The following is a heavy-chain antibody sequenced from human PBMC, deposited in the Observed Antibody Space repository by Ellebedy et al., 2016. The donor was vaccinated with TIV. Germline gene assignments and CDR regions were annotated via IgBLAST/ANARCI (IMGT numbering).Heavy chain of an antibody. CDR3: TIPPSGPNGGMDV. Sequence: PGGSLRLSCAASGFTFSGSAMHWVRQASGKGLEWVGRIRSKANSYATAYAASVKGRFTISRDDSKNTAYLQMNSLKTEDTAVYYCTIPPSGPNGGMDVWGQGTTVTVSS. V-gene: IGHV3-73*01. CDR1: GFTFSGSA. D-gene: IGHD3-3*01. J-gene: IGHJ6*02. CDR2: IRSKANSYAT.